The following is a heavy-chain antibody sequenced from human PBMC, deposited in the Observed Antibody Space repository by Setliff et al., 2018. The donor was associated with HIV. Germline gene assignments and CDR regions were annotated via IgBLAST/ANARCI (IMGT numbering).Heavy chain of an antibody. V-gene: IGHV3-23*01. CDR2: ISGSGGST. CDR1: GFTFSSYA. CDR3: AKVDNGHCTSASCRDFDY. D-gene: IGHD2-2*03. J-gene: IGHJ4*02. Sequence: LRLSCAASGFTFSSYAMSWVRQAPGKGLEWVSAISGSGGSTYYADSVKGRFTISRDNSKNTLYLQMNSLTAEDTAVYYCAKVDNGHCTSASCRDFDYWGQGTLVTVSS.